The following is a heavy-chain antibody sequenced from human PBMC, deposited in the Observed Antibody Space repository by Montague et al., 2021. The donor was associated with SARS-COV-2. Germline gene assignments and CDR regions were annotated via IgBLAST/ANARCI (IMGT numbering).Heavy chain of an antibody. J-gene: IGHJ6*02. V-gene: IGHV4-34*01. CDR3: ARVPYRLLFVPRYYGMDV. Sequence: SETLFLTCAVYGGSLSGYYWSWIRQPPGEGLEWIAEISHSGSTSYNPSLKGRVTMSVDTSKNQFSLKLSSATAADTAVYYCARVPYRLLFVPRYYGMDVWGQGTTVTVSS. CDR2: ISHSGST. CDR1: GGSLSGYY. D-gene: IGHD2-2*01.